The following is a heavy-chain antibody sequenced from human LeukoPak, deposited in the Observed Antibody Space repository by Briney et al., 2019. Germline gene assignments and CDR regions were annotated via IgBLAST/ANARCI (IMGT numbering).Heavy chain of an antibody. CDR1: GFTFSNSA. Sequence: GGSLRLSCAASGFTFSNSAMNWVRQVPGKGLEWVSSIDYDSSHVYYAASVRGRFTISRDNARNSVYLQMNSLRVEDTAVYYCARDPLRYLRVGHYDYWGQGTLVAVSS. J-gene: IGHJ4*02. CDR2: IDYDSSHV. CDR3: ARDPLRYLRVGHYDY. D-gene: IGHD3-9*01. V-gene: IGHV3-21*01.